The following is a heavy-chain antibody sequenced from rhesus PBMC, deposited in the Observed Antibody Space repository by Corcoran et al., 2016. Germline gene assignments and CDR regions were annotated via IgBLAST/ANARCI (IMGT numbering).Heavy chain of an antibody. J-gene: IGHJ3*01. CDR2: FNSGGGST. V-gene: IGHV3S5*01. CDR1: GFTFSSYG. D-gene: IGHD6-25*01. Sequence: EVQLVETGGGLVQPGGSLKLSCAASGFTFSSYGMTWVRQSPGKGLEWFSAFNSGGGSTYYADHVKGICNISRENSKNTLSLQMNSLRVEDTAVYYCAKVGYSGSRDRFDFWGQGLRVTVSS. CDR3: AKVGYSGSRDRFDF.